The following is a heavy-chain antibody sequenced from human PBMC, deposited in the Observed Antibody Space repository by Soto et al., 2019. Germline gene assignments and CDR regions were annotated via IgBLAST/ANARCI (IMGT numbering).Heavy chain of an antibody. CDR3: ASGAGFYYDTSRY. V-gene: IGHV3-30*04. Sequence: QVQLVESGGGVVQSGGSLRLSCVDPGFTFTTYALHWIRQAPGKGLEWVAVISPNGNNQYYADSVKGRFTISRDTSKSTLYLQITSLRPDDTAVYYCASGAGFYYDTSRYWGQGTLVTVSS. J-gene: IGHJ4*02. CDR1: GFTFTTYA. CDR2: ISPNGNNQ. D-gene: IGHD3-22*01.